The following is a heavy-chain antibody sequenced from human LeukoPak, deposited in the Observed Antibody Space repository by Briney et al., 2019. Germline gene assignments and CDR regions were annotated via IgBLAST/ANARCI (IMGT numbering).Heavy chain of an antibody. CDR3: ATAPVAGTWYFDY. Sequence: SETLSLTCTVSGGSISSSNYHWGWIRQSPGKGLEWIGNIYYSGSTYYNPSLKNRGTISVDASKNQFSLMLNSVTAADTAVYFCATAPVAGTWYFDYWGQGTLVTVSS. CDR2: IYYSGST. V-gene: IGHV4-39*07. CDR1: GGSISSSNYH. J-gene: IGHJ4*02. D-gene: IGHD6-19*01.